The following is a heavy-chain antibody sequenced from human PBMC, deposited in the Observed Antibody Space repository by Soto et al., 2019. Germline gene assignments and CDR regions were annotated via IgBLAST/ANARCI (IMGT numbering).Heavy chain of an antibody. Sequence: SQTLSLTCDISGDSVSSNSVGWNWVRQSPSSGLEWLGRRYYRSKWFNDSAPSVKSRIIIHPDTSKIQLSLQLNSVTPDDTAVYYCPRSAKVGAFDIWAQGTMVTVSS. V-gene: IGHV6-1*01. CDR1: GDSVSSNSVG. D-gene: IGHD1-26*01. CDR2: RYYRSKWFN. J-gene: IGHJ3*02. CDR3: PRSAKVGAFDI.